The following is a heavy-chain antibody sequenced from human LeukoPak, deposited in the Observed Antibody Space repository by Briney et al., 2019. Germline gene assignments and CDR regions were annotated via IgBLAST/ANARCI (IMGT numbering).Heavy chain of an antibody. CDR3: ARGLAVAGTPLGYYYYGMDV. CDR1: GGSISSSY. Sequence: SDTLSLTCPVSGGSISSSYWSSVRQPPGKGLEWIGFIFYSGSTNYNPSLKSRVTISVDTSKNQFSLKLSSVTAADTAVYYCARGLAVAGTPLGYYYYGMDVWGQGTTVTVSS. D-gene: IGHD6-19*01. J-gene: IGHJ6*02. V-gene: IGHV4-59*12. CDR2: IFYSGST.